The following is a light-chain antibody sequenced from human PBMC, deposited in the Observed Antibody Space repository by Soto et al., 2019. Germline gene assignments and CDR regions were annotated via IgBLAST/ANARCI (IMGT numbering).Light chain of an antibody. CDR2: GAS. CDR3: QQYNIWPRT. V-gene: IGKV3-15*01. J-gene: IGKJ1*01. Sequence: EIVMTPSPATLSVSPGERATLSCRASQSVSSNLAWYQQKPGQAPRLLIYGASTRATGISARFSGSGSGTEFSLTISSLQSEDFAVYYCQQYNIWPRTFGQGTKVDIK. CDR1: QSVSSN.